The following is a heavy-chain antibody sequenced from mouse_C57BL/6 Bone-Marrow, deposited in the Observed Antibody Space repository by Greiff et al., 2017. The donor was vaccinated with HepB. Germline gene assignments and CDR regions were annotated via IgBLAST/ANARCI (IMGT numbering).Heavy chain of an antibody. V-gene: IGHV1-52*01. J-gene: IGHJ4*01. CDR3: ARSTYYSNYEDYAMDY. CDR1: GYTFTSYW. D-gene: IGHD2-5*01. Sequence: QVQLQQPGAELVRPGSSVKLSCKASGYTFTSYWMHWVKQRPIQGLEWIGNIDPSDSETHYNQKFKDKATLTVDKSSSPAYMQLSSLTSEDSAVYYCARSTYYSNYEDYAMDYWGQGTSVTVSS. CDR2: IDPSDSET.